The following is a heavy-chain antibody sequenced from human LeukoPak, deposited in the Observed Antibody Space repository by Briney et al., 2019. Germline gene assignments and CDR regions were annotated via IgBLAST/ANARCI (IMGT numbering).Heavy chain of an antibody. Sequence: GGSRRLSCAVSGFTFSSYWMHWVRQAPGEGLVWVSRIDRDGSRINYADSVKGRFTISRDNGKNTLFLQTNSLRAEGAAVYYCVRGNDYGGPHYWGQGTLVTVSS. J-gene: IGHJ4*02. CDR2: IDRDGSRI. CDR1: GFTFSSYW. D-gene: IGHD4-23*01. V-gene: IGHV3-74*01. CDR3: VRGNDYGGPHY.